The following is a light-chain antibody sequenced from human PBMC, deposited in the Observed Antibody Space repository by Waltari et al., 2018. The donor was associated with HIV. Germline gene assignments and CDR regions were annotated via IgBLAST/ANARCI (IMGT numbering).Light chain of an antibody. Sequence: QSALTHSPSPSGSPGQSVNISCTGANGDISDYNYVSWYQQHSDRPPKLIIFEVTKRPSGVPDRFSGSKSGNTASLFVSGLQPEDEATYFCSSFAGTHKLFGGGTKLTVL. CDR1: NGDISDYNY. CDR3: SSFAGTHKL. CDR2: EVT. J-gene: IGLJ2*01. V-gene: IGLV2-8*01.